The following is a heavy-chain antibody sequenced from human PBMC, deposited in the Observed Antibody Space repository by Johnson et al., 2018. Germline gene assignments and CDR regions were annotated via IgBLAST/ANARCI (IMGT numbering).Heavy chain of an antibody. J-gene: IGHJ3*02. CDR1: GFTFRTYD. D-gene: IGHD3-22*01. Sequence: VQLVESGGGSVQPGGSLRLSCAASGFTFRTYDMHWVRQAKGKGLEWVSAIGPAVDTYYPGSVKGRFTISRENAKNSLYLQMTSLRAGDTAVYYCASGAFSGYDNSGHYSYNVNDAFDIWGQGTMVTVSS. CDR3: ASGAFSGYDNSGHYSYNVNDAFDI. CDR2: IGPAVDT. V-gene: IGHV3-13*01.